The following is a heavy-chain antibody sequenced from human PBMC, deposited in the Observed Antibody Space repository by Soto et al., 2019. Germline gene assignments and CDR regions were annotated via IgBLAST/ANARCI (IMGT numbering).Heavy chain of an antibody. CDR3: AKGRYYYDSSGYSYFDY. D-gene: IGHD3-22*01. Sequence: QVQLVESGGGVVQPGRSLRHSCAASGFTFSSYGMHWVRQAPGKGLEWVAVISYDGSNKYYADSVKGRFTISRDNSKNTLYLQMNSLRAEDTAVYYCAKGRYYYDSSGYSYFDYWGQGTLVTVSS. J-gene: IGHJ4*02. V-gene: IGHV3-30*18. CDR2: ISYDGSNK. CDR1: GFTFSSYG.